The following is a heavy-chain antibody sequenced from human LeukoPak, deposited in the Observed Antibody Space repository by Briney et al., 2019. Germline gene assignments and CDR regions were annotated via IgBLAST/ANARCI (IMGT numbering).Heavy chain of an antibody. CDR3: ARDWRYCSSTSCYGMDV. CDR1: GYTSTSYG. CDR2: ICAYNGNT. D-gene: IGHD2-2*01. J-gene: IGHJ6*02. V-gene: IGHV1-18*01. Sequence: ASVSVSCKPSGYTSTSYGISWVRQAPGQGLEWMGWICAYNGNTNYAQKLQGRVTMTTDTSTSTAYMELRSLRSDDTAVYYCARDWRYCSSTSCYGMDVWGQGTTVTVSS.